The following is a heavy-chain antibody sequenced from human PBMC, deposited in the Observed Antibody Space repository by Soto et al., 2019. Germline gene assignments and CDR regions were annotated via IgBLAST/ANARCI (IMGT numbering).Heavy chain of an antibody. D-gene: IGHD3-3*01. J-gene: IGHJ5*02. CDR3: ARAKIFGVVIEWFDP. V-gene: IGHV1-18*01. CDR1: GYTCTSYG. Sequence: GASVKVSCKASGYTCTSYGISWVRQAPGQGLEWMGWISAYNGNTNYAQKLQGRVTMTTDTSTSTAYMELRSLRSDDTAVYYCARAKIFGVVIEWFDPWGQGTLVTVSS. CDR2: ISAYNGNT.